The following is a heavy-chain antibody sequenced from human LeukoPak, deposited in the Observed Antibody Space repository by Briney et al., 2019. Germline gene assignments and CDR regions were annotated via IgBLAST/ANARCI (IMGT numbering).Heavy chain of an antibody. D-gene: IGHD4-17*01. V-gene: IGHV1-2*02. CDR2: IYPNSGGT. Sequence: ASVKVSCKASGYTFSGHYIHWVRQAPGQGLEWMGWIYPNSGGTSYAQKFQGRVTISRDTSVQTAYMELRRLRSDDTAVYYCARVVGYGDYPFDYWAREPWSPSPQ. CDR1: GYTFSGHY. J-gene: IGHJ4*02. CDR3: ARVVGYGDYPFDY.